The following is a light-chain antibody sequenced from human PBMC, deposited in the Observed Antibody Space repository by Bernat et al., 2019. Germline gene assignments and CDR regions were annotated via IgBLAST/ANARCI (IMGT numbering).Light chain of an antibody. CDR1: QVIGTY. Sequence: DIQLTQSPSFLSASVGDRVTITCRASQVIGTYLAWYHQKPGKAPHLLIYGASTLQSGVPSRFSGSGSETEFTLTISSLQPEDSATYYCQQLDKFPITFGQGTRLEIK. J-gene: IGKJ5*01. CDR3: QQLDKFPIT. CDR2: GAS. V-gene: IGKV1-9*01.